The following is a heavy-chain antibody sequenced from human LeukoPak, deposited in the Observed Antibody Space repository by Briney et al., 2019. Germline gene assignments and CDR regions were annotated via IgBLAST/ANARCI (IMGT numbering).Heavy chain of an antibody. CDR2: ISSNGDFT. V-gene: IGHV3-23*01. CDR1: RFTFNTYA. Sequence: PGGSLRLSCVASRFTFNTYAVNWVRQAPGKGLEWVSAISSNGDFTYYADSVRGRFTISRDNSKNTVFLQMNGLRAYDRAVYYCATVNRDCSGGTCYSYDYWGQGTLVTVSS. D-gene: IGHD2-15*01. CDR3: ATVNRDCSGGTCYSYDY. J-gene: IGHJ4*02.